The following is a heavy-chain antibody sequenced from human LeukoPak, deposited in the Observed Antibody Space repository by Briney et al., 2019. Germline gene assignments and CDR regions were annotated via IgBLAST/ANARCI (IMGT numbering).Heavy chain of an antibody. J-gene: IGHJ5*02. D-gene: IGHD6-19*01. Sequence: ASVTVSCKASGFTFTSYYMHWVRQAPGQGLEWMGIINPSGSYTSYAQKFQGRVTMTRDTSTSTVYMELSSLRSEDTAVYYCARSSGWYDDWGQGTLVTVSS. CDR1: GFTFTSYY. CDR2: INPSGSYT. V-gene: IGHV1-46*01. CDR3: ARSSGWYDD.